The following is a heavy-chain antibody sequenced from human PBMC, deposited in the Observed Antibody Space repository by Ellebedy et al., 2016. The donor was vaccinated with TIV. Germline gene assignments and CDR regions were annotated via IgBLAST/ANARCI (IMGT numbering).Heavy chain of an antibody. CDR1: GFSFSDYA. CDR2: ISGSGGST. Sequence: GGSLRLXXSTSGFSFSDYAMNWVRQTPGKGLEWVAAISGSGGSTYSADSVKGRFTISRDNSKNTLYLHMNSLRAEDTAVYYCAKDKRPHYGGNSEVFGYWGQGTLVTVSS. V-gene: IGHV3-23*01. D-gene: IGHD4-23*01. J-gene: IGHJ4*02. CDR3: AKDKRPHYGGNSEVFGY.